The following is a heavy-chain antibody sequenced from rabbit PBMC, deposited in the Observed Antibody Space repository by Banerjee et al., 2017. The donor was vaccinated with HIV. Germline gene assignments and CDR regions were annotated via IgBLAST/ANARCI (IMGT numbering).Heavy chain of an antibody. CDR2: LYTGSGSA. CDR1: GFSFSSSYW. V-gene: IGHV1S45*01. CDR3: ARETSAYAGCTYTTGGNL. J-gene: IGHJ4*01. D-gene: IGHD8-1*01. Sequence: QEQLEESGGDLVKPAGSLTLTCTASGFSFSSSYWICWVRQAPGEGLEWIACLYTGSGSALYVSWAKCRFTISKTSSTTVTLQMTSLTAADTATYFGARETSAYAGCTYTTGGNLWGPGTLVTVS.